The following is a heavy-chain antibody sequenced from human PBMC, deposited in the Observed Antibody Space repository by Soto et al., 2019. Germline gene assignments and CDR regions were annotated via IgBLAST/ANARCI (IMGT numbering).Heavy chain of an antibody. J-gene: IGHJ4*02. CDR1: GFTFSSYG. CDR2: IWYDGSNK. V-gene: IGHV3-33*01. D-gene: IGHD2-2*01. Sequence: GGSLRLSCAASGFTFSSYGMHWVRQAPGKGLEWVAVIWYDGSNKYYADSVKGRFTISRDNSKNTLYLQMNSLRAEDTAVYYCARDGDCSSTSCYPYGCSYGYHGLDYWGQGTLVTVSS. CDR3: ARDGDCSSTSCYPYGCSYGYHGLDY.